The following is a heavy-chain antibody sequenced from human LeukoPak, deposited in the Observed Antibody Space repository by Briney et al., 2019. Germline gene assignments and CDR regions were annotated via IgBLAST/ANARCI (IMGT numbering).Heavy chain of an antibody. Sequence: GGSLRLSCAASGMTFSNYWMSWVRQAPGKGLEWVANINQDESEKYYVDSVKGRFTISRDNAKNSLYLQMNSLRVEDTAVYYCARGGAARPDFWGQGTLVTVSS. CDR1: GMTFSNYW. CDR2: INQDESEK. D-gene: IGHD6-6*01. V-gene: IGHV3-7*01. J-gene: IGHJ4*02. CDR3: ARGGAARPDF.